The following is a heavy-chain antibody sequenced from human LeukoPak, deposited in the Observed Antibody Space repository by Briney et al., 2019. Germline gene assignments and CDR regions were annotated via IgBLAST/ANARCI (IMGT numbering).Heavy chain of an antibody. CDR3: ARVVANYGDY. D-gene: IGHD1-7*01. CDR2: ISAYNGNT. J-gene: IGHJ4*02. Sequence: GASVKVSCKASGYTFTSYDINWVRQATGQGLEWMGWISAYNGNTNYAQKLQGRVTMTTDTSTSTAYMELRSLRSDDTAVYYCARVVANYGDYWGQGTLVTVSS. V-gene: IGHV1-18*01. CDR1: GYTFTSYD.